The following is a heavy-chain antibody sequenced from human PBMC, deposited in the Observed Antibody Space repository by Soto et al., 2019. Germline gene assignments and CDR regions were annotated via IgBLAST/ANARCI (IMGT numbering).Heavy chain of an antibody. CDR2: IDYSGST. CDR3: ARGIVLVPAAVGFFDY. J-gene: IGHJ4*02. V-gene: IGHV4-59*01. Sequence: SKTLSLTCTVSGGSISSYYWSWIRQPPGKGLEWIGYIDYSGSTNYNPSLKSRVTISVDTSKNQFSLKLSSVTAADTAVYYCARGIVLVPAAVGFFDYWGQGTLVTVSS. CDR1: GGSISSYY. D-gene: IGHD2-2*01.